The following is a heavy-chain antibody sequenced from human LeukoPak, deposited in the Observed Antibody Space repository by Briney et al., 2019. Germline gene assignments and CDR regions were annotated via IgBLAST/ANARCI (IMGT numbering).Heavy chain of an antibody. Sequence: PGGSLRLSCAASGFTFSSYSMNWVRQAPGKGLEWVSSISSSSSYRYYADSVKGRFTISRDNSKNTLYLQVNSLRAEDTAVYYCAKGNGYSYGRYYFDYWGQETLVTVSS. J-gene: IGHJ4*02. CDR3: AKGNGYSYGRYYFDY. CDR1: GFTFSSYS. D-gene: IGHD5-18*01. V-gene: IGHV3-21*04. CDR2: ISSSSSYR.